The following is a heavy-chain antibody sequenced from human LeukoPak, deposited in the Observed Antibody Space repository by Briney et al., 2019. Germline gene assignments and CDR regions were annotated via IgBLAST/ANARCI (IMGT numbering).Heavy chain of an antibody. J-gene: IGHJ4*02. Sequence: GGSLRLSCAASGFTFSSYEMNWVRQAPGKGLEWVSYISSSGSTIYYADSVKGRFTISRDNAKNSLYLQMNSLRAEDTAVYYCARGGNYYDSPNGFDYWGQGILVTVSS. CDR2: ISSSGSTI. V-gene: IGHV3-48*03. CDR3: ARGGNYYDSPNGFDY. CDR1: GFTFSSYE. D-gene: IGHD3-22*01.